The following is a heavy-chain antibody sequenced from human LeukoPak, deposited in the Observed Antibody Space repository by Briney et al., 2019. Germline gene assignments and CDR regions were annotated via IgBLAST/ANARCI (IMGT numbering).Heavy chain of an antibody. J-gene: IGHJ4*02. Sequence: SETLSLTCAVYGGSFSGYYWSWIRQPPGKGLEWIGEINHSGSTNYHPSLESRATISVDTSKNQFSLKLSSVTAADTAVYYCARPSRRLGATYCSGGSCYSFPFDYWGQGTLVTVSS. D-gene: IGHD2-15*01. CDR2: INHSGST. CDR1: GGSFSGYY. V-gene: IGHV4-34*01. CDR3: ARPSRRLGATYCSGGSCYSFPFDY.